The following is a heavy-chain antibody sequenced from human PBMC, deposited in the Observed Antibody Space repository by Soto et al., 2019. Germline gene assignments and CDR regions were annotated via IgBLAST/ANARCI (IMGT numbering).Heavy chain of an antibody. CDR2: IWYDGSNK. V-gene: IGHV3-33*08. CDR1: GFTFINYD. CDR3: AREKPAALYYYYGMDV. Sequence: PRGALRLSCAASGFTFINYDMHWVRQAPGKGLEWVAVIWYDGSNKYYADSVKGRFTISRDNSKNTLYLQMNSLRAEDTAVYYCAREKPAALYYYYGMDVWGQGTTVTVSS. J-gene: IGHJ6*02. D-gene: IGHD2-2*01.